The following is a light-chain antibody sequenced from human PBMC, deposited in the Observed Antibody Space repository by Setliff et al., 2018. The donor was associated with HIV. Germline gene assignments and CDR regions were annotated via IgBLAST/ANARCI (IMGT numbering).Light chain of an antibody. CDR2: DVS. CDR1: SSDVGGYNY. CDR3: SSYTSSSSYV. V-gene: IGLV2-14*03. Sequence: QSALTQPASVSGSPGQSITISCTGTSSDVGGYNYVSWYQQHPGKAPELVIYDVSNRPSGVSDRFSGSKFGNTASLTISGLQADDEADYYCSSYTSSSSYVFGAGTKGTVL. J-gene: IGLJ1*01.